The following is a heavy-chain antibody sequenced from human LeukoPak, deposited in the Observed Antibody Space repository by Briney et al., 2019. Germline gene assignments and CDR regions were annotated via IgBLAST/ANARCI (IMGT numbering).Heavy chain of an antibody. CDR1: GYIFTTYY. V-gene: IGHV1-46*01. CDR2: INPRGGST. Sequence: ASVKVSCKASGYIFTTYYMHWLRQAPGQGPEWMGIINPRGGSTDYAQKFQGRVTMTSDTSTSTVYMELKSLRSEDTAVYFCARVGTTGATADDWGQGTLVTVSS. CDR3: ARVGTTGATADD. D-gene: IGHD4-11*01. J-gene: IGHJ4*02.